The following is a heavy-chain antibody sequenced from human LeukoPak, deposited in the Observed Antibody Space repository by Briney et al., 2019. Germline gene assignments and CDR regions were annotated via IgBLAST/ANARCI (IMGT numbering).Heavy chain of an antibody. Sequence: SETLSLTCTVSGGSITSSSHYWGLIRQPPGMGLEWVGSVHYTGNTYYNSSLSSRITISVDTSSNQFSLRLNSVTAADTALYYCARHDPFQYWGQGALVTVSS. J-gene: IGHJ4*02. CDR1: GGSITSSSHY. V-gene: IGHV4-39*01. CDR2: VHYTGNT. CDR3: ARHDPFQY.